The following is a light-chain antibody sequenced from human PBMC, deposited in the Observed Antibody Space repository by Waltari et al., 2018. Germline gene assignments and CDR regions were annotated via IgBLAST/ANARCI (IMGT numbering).Light chain of an antibody. V-gene: IGKV3-11*01. CDR3: QQRAFWPPT. Sequence: EIVLTQSPATLSLSPGEGATLSCRASQSVSSSLAWIQQRPGQAPRLLIYDASSRATGIPARFSGSGSGTDFTLTISSLEPEDFAVYYCQQRAFWPPTIGRGTKLEMK. CDR2: DAS. J-gene: IGKJ2*01. CDR1: QSVSSS.